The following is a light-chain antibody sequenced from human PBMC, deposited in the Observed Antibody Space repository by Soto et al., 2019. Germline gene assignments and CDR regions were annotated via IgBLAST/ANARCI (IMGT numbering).Light chain of an antibody. J-gene: IGKJ3*01. CDR1: QTVGNW. V-gene: IGKV1-5*01. CDR3: QQYNSYL. Sequence: DIQMTQSPSTLSASVGDRVTITCRASQTVGNWLAWYQQKPGKAPKLLIYDASSLQSGVPSRFSGSGSGTAFTFSISGLEPDAFATFYCQQYNSYLFGPGTKLDIK. CDR2: DAS.